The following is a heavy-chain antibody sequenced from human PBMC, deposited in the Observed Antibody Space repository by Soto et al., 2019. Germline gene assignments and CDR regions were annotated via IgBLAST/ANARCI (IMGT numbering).Heavy chain of an antibody. CDR3: ARVALYCSGGSCSNYYYYYYMDV. D-gene: IGHD2-15*01. Sequence: ASVKVSCKASGYTFTGYYMHWVRQAPGQGLEWMGWINPNSGGTNYAQKFQGWVTMTRDTSISTAYMELSRLRSDDTAVFYCARVALYCSGGSCSNYYYYYYMDVWGKGTTVTVSS. J-gene: IGHJ6*03. CDR1: GYTFTGYY. V-gene: IGHV1-2*04. CDR2: INPNSGGT.